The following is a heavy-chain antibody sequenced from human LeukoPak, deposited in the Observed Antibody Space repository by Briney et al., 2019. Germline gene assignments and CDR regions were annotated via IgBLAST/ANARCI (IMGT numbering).Heavy chain of an antibody. CDR2: IIPTLGIA. Sequence: ASVKVSCKASGGTFGSYAIRWVRQAPGQGLEWMGRIIPTLGIANYAQKFQGRVSITADTSASTSYMELSSLRSEDTAVFYCARDCRSVSCYSVDYWGQGTLVTVSS. V-gene: IGHV1-69*04. J-gene: IGHJ4*02. CDR1: GGTFGSYA. D-gene: IGHD2-15*01. CDR3: ARDCRSVSCYSVDY.